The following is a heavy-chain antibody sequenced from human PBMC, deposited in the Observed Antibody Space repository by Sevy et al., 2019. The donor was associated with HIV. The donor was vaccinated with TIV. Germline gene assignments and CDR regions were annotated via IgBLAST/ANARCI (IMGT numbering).Heavy chain of an antibody. CDR1: GFTFSGSA. Sequence: GGSQRLSCAASGFTFSGSAMHWVRQASGKGLEWVGRIRSKDNGYATAYAASVKGRFTISRDDSKNMAYLQMNSLKTEDTAVYYCISGSYGGGQGTLVTVSS. CDR2: IRSKDNGYAT. CDR3: ISGSYG. V-gene: IGHV3-73*01. J-gene: IGHJ4*02. D-gene: IGHD3-16*01.